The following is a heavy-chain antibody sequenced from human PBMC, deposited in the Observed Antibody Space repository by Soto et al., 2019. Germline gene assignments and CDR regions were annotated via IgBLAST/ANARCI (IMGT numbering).Heavy chain of an antibody. V-gene: IGHV1-69*06. J-gene: IGHJ6*02. D-gene: IGHD2-15*01. CDR3: ARCSGGSCYSGKNYYYYYGMDV. CDR1: GGTFSSYA. CDR2: IIPIFGTA. Sequence: SVKVSCKASGGTFSSYAISWVRQAPGQGLEWMGGIIPIFGTANYAQKFQGRVTITADNSTSTAYMELSSLRSEDTAVYYCARCSGGSCYSGKNYYYYYGMDVWGQGTTVTVSS.